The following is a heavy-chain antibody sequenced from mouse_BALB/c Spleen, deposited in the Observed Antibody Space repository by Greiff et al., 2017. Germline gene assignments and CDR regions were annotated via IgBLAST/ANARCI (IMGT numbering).Heavy chain of an antibody. CDR2: IDPSDSYT. V-gene: IGHV1-69*02. CDR3: ARGGGNYEGYFDV. Sequence: QVQLQQPGAELVKPGASVKLSCKASGYTFTSYWMHWVKQRPGQGLEWIGEIDPSDSYTNYNQKFKGKATLTVDKSSSTAYMQLSSLTSEDSAVYYCARGGGNYEGYFDVWGAGTTVTVSS. CDR1: GYTFTSYW. J-gene: IGHJ1*01. D-gene: IGHD2-1*01.